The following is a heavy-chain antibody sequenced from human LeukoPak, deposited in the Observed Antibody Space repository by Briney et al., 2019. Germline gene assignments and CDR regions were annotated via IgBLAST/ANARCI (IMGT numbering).Heavy chain of an antibody. CDR1: GFTFSSYS. D-gene: IGHD1-26*01. V-gene: IGHV3-21*01. J-gene: IGHJ4*02. CDR2: ISSSSSYI. CDR3: ARDREEGFGY. Sequence: GGSLRLSCAASGFTFSSYSMNWVRQAPGKGLEWVSSISSSSSYIYYADSVKGRFTISRDNAKNSLYLQMNSPRAEDTAVYYCARDREEGFGYWGQGTLVTVSS.